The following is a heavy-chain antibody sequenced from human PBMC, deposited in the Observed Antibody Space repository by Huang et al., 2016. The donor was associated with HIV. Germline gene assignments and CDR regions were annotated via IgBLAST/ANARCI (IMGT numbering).Heavy chain of an antibody. J-gene: IGHJ4*02. D-gene: IGHD3-22*01. Sequence: QVQLQQWGAGLLKPSETLSLTCAVYGGSFSGYYWRWVRQPPGTGLEWIGEIKHSGSTNDNSSLKDRVTISVDTSKKQFSLKLSSVTAADTAVYYCARLYFPTASSGYCASPRYFDYWGQGTLVTVSS. CDR3: ARLYFPTASSGYCASPRYFDY. CDR2: IKHSGST. V-gene: IGHV4-34*01. CDR1: GGSFSGYY.